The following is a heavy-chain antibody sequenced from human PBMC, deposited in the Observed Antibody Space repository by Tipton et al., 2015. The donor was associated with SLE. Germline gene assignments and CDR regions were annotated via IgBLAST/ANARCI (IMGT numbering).Heavy chain of an antibody. D-gene: IGHD4-17*01. CDR3: ARGGRGYGDYEFDY. CDR1: GGSISSGGYY. Sequence: TLSLTCTVSGGSISSGGYYWSWIRQHPGKGLEWIGSIYYSGSTYYNPSLKSRVTISVDTSKNQFSLKLSSVTAADTAVYYCARGGRGYGDYEFDYWGQGTLVTVSS. V-gene: IGHV4-31*03. J-gene: IGHJ4*02. CDR2: IYYSGST.